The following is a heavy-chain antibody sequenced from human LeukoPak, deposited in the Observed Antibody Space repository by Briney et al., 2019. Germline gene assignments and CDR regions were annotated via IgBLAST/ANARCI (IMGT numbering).Heavy chain of an antibody. D-gene: IGHD5-18*01. CDR1: GFTFSSYS. CDR2: ISSSSSYI. J-gene: IGHJ6*02. CDR3: ARDRKRGYSYSPGMDV. V-gene: IGHV3-21*01. Sequence: GGSLRLSCAASGFTFSSYSMNLVRQAPGKGLEWVSSISSSSSYIYYADSVKGRFTISRDNAKNSLYLQMNGLRAEDTAVYYCARDRKRGYSYSPGMDVWGQGTTVTVSS.